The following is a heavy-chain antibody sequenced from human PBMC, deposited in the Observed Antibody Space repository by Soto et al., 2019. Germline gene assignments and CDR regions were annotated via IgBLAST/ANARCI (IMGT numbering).Heavy chain of an antibody. CDR2: INHSGIA. D-gene: IGHD3-22*01. J-gene: IGHJ4*02. Sequence: SETLSLTCGVYGGSFNGYYWTWIRQPPGKGLEWIGEINHSGIANYNPSLKRRVTISVDKSKNQFSLEWRSVTAADTAVYYCARGNDYYYDSSGSYDYWGQGTLVTVSS. V-gene: IGHV4-34*01. CDR3: ARGNDYYYDSSGSYDY. CDR1: GGSFNGYY.